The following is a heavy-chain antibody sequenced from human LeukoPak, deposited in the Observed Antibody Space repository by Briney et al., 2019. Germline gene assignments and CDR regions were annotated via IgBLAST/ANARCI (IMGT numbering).Heavy chain of an antibody. CDR2: IYYSGGT. CDR1: GGSITSGGYF. CDR3: ARLGFSNSGSYLAPSDY. Sequence: SETLSLTCTVSGGSITSGGYFWGWIRQPPGKGLQWIGYIYYSGGTNYNPSLKSRVTISVDTSKNQFSLKLSSVTAADTAVYYCARLGFSNSGSYLAPSDYWGQGTLVTVSS. D-gene: IGHD1-26*01. V-gene: IGHV4-61*05. J-gene: IGHJ4*02.